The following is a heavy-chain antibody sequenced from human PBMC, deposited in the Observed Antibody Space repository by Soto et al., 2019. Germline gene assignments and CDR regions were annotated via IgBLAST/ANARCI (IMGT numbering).Heavy chain of an antibody. V-gene: IGHV3-30*18. D-gene: IGHD5-18*01. CDR1: GFTFSSYG. Sequence: QVQLVESGGGVVQPGRSLRLSCAASGFTFSSYGMHWVRQAPGKGLEWVAVISYDGSNKYYADSVKGRFTISRDNSKNTLYLQMNSLRAEDTAVYYCAKFLHTAMVYWGQGTLVTFSS. J-gene: IGHJ4*02. CDR3: AKFLHTAMVY. CDR2: ISYDGSNK.